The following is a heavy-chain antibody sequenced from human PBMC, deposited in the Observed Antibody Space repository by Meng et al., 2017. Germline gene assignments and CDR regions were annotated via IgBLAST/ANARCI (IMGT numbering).Heavy chain of an antibody. D-gene: IGHD1-26*01. CDR3: ARQLEWELRDDAFDI. J-gene: IGHJ3*02. Sequence: GGSLRLSCAASGFTFSGSAMHWVRQASGKGLEWVGRIRSKANSYATAYAASVKGRFTISRDDSKNTAYLQMSSLKASDTAMYYCARQLEWELRDDAFDIWGQGTMVTVSS. CDR1: GFTFSGSA. CDR2: IRSKANSYAT. V-gene: IGHV3-73*01.